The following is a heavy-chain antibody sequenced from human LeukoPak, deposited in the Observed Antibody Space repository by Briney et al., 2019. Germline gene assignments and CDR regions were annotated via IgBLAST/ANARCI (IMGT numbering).Heavy chain of an antibody. CDR3: ARSPVGYFDY. Sequence: PSETLSLTCTVSGGCISSYYWSWIRQPPGKGLEWIGYIYYSGSTNYNPSLKSRVTISVDTSKNQFSLKLSSVTAADTAVYYCARSPVGYFDYWGQGTLVTVSS. J-gene: IGHJ4*02. V-gene: IGHV4-59*01. CDR1: GGCISSYY. CDR2: IYYSGST. D-gene: IGHD4-23*01.